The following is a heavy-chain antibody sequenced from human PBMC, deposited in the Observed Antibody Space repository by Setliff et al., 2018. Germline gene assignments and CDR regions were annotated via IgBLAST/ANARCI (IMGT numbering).Heavy chain of an antibody. V-gene: IGHV4-34*01. CDR3: ARVDFTMLQGVLGH. CDR1: GGSFSDYY. J-gene: IGHJ1*01. Sequence: SETLSLTCTVYGGSFSDYYWGWIRQPPGKGLEWIATIYHKGRTYYSPSLESRVAISVDTSKNQFSLKVNSVTAADTAVYYCARVDFTMLQGVLGHWGQGTLVTVSS. D-gene: IGHD3-10*01. CDR2: IYHKGRT.